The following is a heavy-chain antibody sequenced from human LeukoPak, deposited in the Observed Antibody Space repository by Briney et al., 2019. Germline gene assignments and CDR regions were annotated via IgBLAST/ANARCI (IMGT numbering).Heavy chain of an antibody. CDR1: GFTFSSYA. D-gene: IGHD1-14*01. J-gene: IGHJ4*01. Sequence: GGSLRLSCAASGFTFSSYAMSWVRQAPGKGLEWVSAISGSGGSTYYADSVKGRFTISRDNAKNSLYLQMSSLRAEDTAVYYCARNRDYGDYWGQGTLVTVSS. CDR3: ARNRDYGDY. V-gene: IGHV3-23*01. CDR2: ISGSGGST.